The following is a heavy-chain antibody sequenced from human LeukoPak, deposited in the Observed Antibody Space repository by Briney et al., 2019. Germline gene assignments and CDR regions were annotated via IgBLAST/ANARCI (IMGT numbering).Heavy chain of an antibody. D-gene: IGHD6-13*01. J-gene: IGHJ4*02. V-gene: IGHV4-59*01. CDR2: IYYSGST. CDR1: GGSISSYY. Sequence: ETLSLTCTVSGGSISSYYWSWIRQPPGKGLEWIGYIYYSGSTNYNPSLKSRVTISVDTSKNQFSLKLSSLTAADTAVYYCARGTYGSSWQLEHFDYWGQGTLVTVSS. CDR3: ARGTYGSSWQLEHFDY.